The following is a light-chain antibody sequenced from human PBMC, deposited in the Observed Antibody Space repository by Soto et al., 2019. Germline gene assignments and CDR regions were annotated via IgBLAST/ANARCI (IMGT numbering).Light chain of an antibody. CDR3: QQRSNWPYT. J-gene: IGKJ2*01. CDR2: DAS. CDR1: KSVSSY. V-gene: IGKV3-11*01. Sequence: EIVLTQSPATLSLSPGERATLSCRASKSVSSYLAWYQQKPGQAPRLLIYDASNRATGIPARFSGSGSGTDFTLTISSLEPEDCAVYYCQQRSNWPYTFGQGTKLEIK.